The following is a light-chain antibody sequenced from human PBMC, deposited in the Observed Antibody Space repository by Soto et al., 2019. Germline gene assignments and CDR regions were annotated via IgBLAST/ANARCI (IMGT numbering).Light chain of an antibody. CDR1: QSVSSN. CDR2: GAS. V-gene: IGKV3-15*01. CDR3: QQYNNWPPIT. Sequence: EIVMTQSPATLSVSPGERATLSCTASQSVSSNLAWYQQKPCQAPRLIIYGASTRATGIPARFSGSGSGTEFTLTISSLQSEDFAGYYCQQYNNWPPITFGHGTRLESK. J-gene: IGKJ5*01.